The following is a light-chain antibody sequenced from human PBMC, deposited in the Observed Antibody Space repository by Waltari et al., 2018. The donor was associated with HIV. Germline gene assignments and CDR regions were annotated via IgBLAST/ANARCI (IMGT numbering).Light chain of an antibody. J-gene: IGKJ1*01. Sequence: DIQMTQSPSTLSASVGDRVSFTCRASQSISNWFAWYQQKPGQAPKLLLYKASTLESGVPSRFRGSGAGTEFTLTISSLQPDDFATYFCQQLSSCSGTFGQGTKVEIK. CDR1: QSISNW. V-gene: IGKV1-5*03. CDR3: QQLSSCSGT. CDR2: KAS.